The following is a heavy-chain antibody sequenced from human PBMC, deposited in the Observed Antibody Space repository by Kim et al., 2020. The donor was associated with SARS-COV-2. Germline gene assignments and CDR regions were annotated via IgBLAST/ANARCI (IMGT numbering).Heavy chain of an antibody. D-gene: IGHD2-15*01. V-gene: IGHV3-23*01. Sequence: LSLTCAASGFTFSSYAMSWVRQAPGKGLEWVSAISGSGGSTYYADSVKGRFTISRDNSKNTLYLQMNSLRAEDTAVYYCAKWEELLVAAKSNRRDDYWGQGTLVTVSS. CDR2: ISGSGGST. J-gene: IGHJ4*02. CDR3: AKWEELLVAAKSNRRDDY. CDR1: GFTFSSYA.